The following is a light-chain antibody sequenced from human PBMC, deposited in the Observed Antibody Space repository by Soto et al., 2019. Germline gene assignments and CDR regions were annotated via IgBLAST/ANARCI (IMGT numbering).Light chain of an antibody. J-gene: IGLJ3*02. CDR1: SSDVGGYNS. V-gene: IGLV2-11*01. CDR2: DVS. Sequence: QSALTQPASVSGSPGQSITISCTGTSSDVGGYNSVSWYQHHPGKAPKLMIYDVSKRPSGVPDRFSGSKSGNTASLTISGLQAEDEADYYCCSYAGSYTWVFGGGTKLTVL. CDR3: CSYAGSYTWV.